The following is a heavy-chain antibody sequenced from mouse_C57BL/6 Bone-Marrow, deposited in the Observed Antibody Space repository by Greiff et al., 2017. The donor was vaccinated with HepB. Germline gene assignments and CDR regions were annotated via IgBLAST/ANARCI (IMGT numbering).Heavy chain of an antibody. V-gene: IGHV5-4*03. CDR2: ISDGGSYT. D-gene: IGHD2-4*01. Sequence: EVKLMESGGGLVKPGGSLKLSCAASGFTFSSYAMSWVRQTPEKRLEWVATISDGGSYTYYPDNVKGRFTISRDNAKNNLYLQMSHLKSEDTAMYYCARGNMMITNWYFDVWGTGTTVTVSS. J-gene: IGHJ1*03. CDR1: GFTFSSYA. CDR3: ARGNMMITNWYFDV.